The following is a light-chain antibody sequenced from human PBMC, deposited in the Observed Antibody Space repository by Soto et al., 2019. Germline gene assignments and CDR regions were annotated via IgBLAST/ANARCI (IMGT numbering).Light chain of an antibody. J-gene: IGKJ5*01. CDR2: EAS. V-gene: IGKV3-11*01. Sequence: EFVLTQSPATLSLSAGERASLSCRASQSVSSSLAWYQQKLGQAPMLLIYEASDRATGIPARFSGSGSGTEFTLTIRSLQSEDFAVYYCQQYNNWPPITLGQGTRLEIK. CDR1: QSVSSS. CDR3: QQYNNWPPIT.